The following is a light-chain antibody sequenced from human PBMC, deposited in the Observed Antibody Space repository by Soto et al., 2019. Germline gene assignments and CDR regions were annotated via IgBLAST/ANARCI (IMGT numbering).Light chain of an antibody. CDR1: IGNSSNA. V-gene: IGLV4-69*01. CDR2: LNSDGSH. CDR3: QTWGTGIHYV. Sequence: QPVLTQSPSASASLGASVKLTCTLSIGNSSNAIPWHQQQPEKGPRYLMKLNSDGSHSKGDGIPDRFSGSSSGAERYLTISSRQSEDEADYYCQTWGTGIHYVFGTGTKVTVL. J-gene: IGLJ1*01.